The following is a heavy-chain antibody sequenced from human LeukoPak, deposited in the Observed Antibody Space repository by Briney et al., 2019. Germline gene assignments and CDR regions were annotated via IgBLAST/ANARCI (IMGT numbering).Heavy chain of an antibody. J-gene: IGHJ4*02. V-gene: IGHV4-34*01. CDR1: GGSFCGYY. D-gene: IGHD2-21*02. CDR3: ARAYCGGDCYDYFDY. Sequence: PSETLSLTCAVYGGSFCGYYWSWIRQPPGKGLEWIGEINHSGSTNYNPSLKSRVTISVDTSKNQFSLKLSSVTAADTAVYYCARAYCGGDCYDYFDYWGQGTLVTVSS. CDR2: INHSGST.